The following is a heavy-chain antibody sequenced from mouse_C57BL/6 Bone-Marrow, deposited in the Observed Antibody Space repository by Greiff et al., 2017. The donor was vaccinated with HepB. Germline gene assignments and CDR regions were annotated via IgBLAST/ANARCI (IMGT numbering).Heavy chain of an antibody. Sequence: VQLQQSGAELVKPGASVKIFCQASGYAFSSYWMKWVKQRPGKGLEWVGQIYPGDGDTNYNGKFKGKATLTADKSSSTAYMQLSSLTSEDSAVYFCARGAYWGQGTLVTVSA. CDR1: GYAFSSYW. V-gene: IGHV1-80*01. CDR3: ARGAY. J-gene: IGHJ3*01. CDR2: IYPGDGDT.